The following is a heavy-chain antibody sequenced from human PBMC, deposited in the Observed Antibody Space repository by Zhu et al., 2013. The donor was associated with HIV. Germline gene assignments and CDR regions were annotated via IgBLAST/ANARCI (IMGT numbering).Heavy chain of an antibody. CDR3: ARGPSGTIFGVGSSLST. J-gene: IGHJ4*02. Sequence: QVQLVQSGTDVKKPGASVKVSCKASGYSFTAHGINWVRQAPGQGLEWMGIINPSGGSTSYAQKFQGRVTMTRDTSTSTVYMELSSLRSEDTAVYYCARGPSGTIFGVGSSLSTWGQGTLVTVSS. V-gene: IGHV1-46*01. D-gene: IGHD3-3*01. CDR1: GYSFTAHG. CDR2: INPSGGST.